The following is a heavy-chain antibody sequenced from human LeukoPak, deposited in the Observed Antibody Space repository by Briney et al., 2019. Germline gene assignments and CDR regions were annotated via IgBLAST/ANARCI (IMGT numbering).Heavy chain of an antibody. V-gene: IGHV1-2*02. D-gene: IGHD4-17*01. CDR2: INPNSGGT. Sequence: GASAKVSCKASGYTFTGYYMHWVRQAPGQGLEWMGWINPNSGGTNYAQKFQGRVTMTRDTSISTAYMELSRLRSDDTAVYYCARDWSRTTVTEYYYYGMDVWGQGTTVTVSS. CDR1: GYTFTGYY. CDR3: ARDWSRTTVTEYYYYGMDV. J-gene: IGHJ6*02.